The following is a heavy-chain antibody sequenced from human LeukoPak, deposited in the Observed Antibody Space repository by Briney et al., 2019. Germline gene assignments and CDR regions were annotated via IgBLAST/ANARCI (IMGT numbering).Heavy chain of an antibody. J-gene: IGHJ4*02. V-gene: IGHV3-21*01. Sequence: ISSSSSYIYYADSVKGRFTISRDNAKNSLYLQMNSLRAEDTAVYYCARLVVPAAMKGYFDYWGQGTLVTVSS. CDR2: ISSSSSYI. CDR3: ARLVVPAAMKGYFDY. D-gene: IGHD2-2*01.